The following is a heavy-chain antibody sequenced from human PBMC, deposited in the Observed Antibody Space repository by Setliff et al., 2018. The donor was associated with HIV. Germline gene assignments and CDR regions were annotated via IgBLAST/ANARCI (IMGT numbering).Heavy chain of an antibody. CDR2: ISASSDNT. CDR3: ARMQAYYNFWRSTYYFDY. V-gene: IGHV1-18*01. J-gene: IGHJ4*02. Sequence: ASVKVSCKASGYTFTTYGFNWVRQAPGQGLEWMGWISASSDNTNYAQKFQGRVTLTTDTSTTAVSMELTNLRSDDTAVYFCARMQAYYNFWRSTYYFDYWGQGTPVTVSS. CDR1: GYTFTTYG. D-gene: IGHD3-3*01.